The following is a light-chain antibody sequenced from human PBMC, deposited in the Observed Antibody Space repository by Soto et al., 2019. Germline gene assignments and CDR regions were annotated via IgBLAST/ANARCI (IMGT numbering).Light chain of an antibody. CDR3: QQLHTYPLT. V-gene: IGKV1-39*01. CDR2: AAS. CDR1: QSISSY. J-gene: IGKJ4*01. Sequence: DIQMTQSPSSLSASVGDGVTITCRASQSISSYLNWYQQKPGKAPKLLIYAASSLQSGVPSRFSGSGSGTEFTLTIRSLQPEDFATYFCQQLHTYPLTFGGGTKVDIK.